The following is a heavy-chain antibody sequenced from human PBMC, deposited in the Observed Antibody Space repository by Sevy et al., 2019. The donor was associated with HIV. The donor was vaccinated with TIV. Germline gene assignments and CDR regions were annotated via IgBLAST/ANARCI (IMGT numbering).Heavy chain of an antibody. CDR1: GFTFSSYA. J-gene: IGHJ4*02. V-gene: IGHV3-23*01. CDR3: AKEVSEHSYSDY. CDR2: IGGSADYT. Sequence: GGSLRLSCVTSGFTFSSYAMSWVRQTPGKGLEWVSAIGGSADYTYYADSVKGRFTISRDNSKNTLYLQMNGLRAEDTAVYCGAKEVSEHSYSDYWGQGTLVTVSS. D-gene: IGHD3-10*01.